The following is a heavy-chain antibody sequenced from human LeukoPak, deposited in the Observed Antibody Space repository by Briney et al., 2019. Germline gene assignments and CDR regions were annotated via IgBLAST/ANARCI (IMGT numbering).Heavy chain of an antibody. CDR2: INTNTGNP. CDR3: ARERSILTGYSIYYYYMDV. D-gene: IGHD3-9*01. CDR1: GYTFNTYG. V-gene: IGHV7-4-1*02. J-gene: IGHJ6*03. Sequence: ASVKVSCKASGYTFNTYGITWVRQAPGQGLEWMGWINTNTGNPTYAQGFTGRFVFSLDTSVSTAYLQISSLKAEDTAVYYCARERSILTGYSIYYYYMDVWGKGTTVTVSS.